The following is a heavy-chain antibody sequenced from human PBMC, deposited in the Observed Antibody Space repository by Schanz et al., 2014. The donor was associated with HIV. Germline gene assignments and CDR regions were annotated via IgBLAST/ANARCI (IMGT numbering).Heavy chain of an antibody. D-gene: IGHD3-9*01. J-gene: IGHJ4*02. Sequence: QVQLVQSGAEVKKPGASVKVSCKASGYTFTSQYMHWVRQAPGQGLEWMGLINPYDGSTSNAQKFHGRVTMTRDTSTSTVYMKLSSLTSDDTAVYYCARGDILTGLYPYYFDSWGQGTLVTVSS. V-gene: IGHV1-46*01. CDR2: INPYDGST. CDR3: ARGDILTGLYPYYFDS. CDR1: GYTFTSQY.